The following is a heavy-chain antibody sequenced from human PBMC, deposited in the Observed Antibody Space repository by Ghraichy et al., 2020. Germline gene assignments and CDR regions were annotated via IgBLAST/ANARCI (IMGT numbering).Heavy chain of an antibody. CDR1: GASISSYF. Sequence: SETLSLTCTVSGASISSYFWSWIRQPPGKGLEWIGYIYYSGSTNYNTSLESRVTISVDTSKNQFSLKLSSVTSADTAVYYCAREYSSSSGKTFDYWGQGTLVTVSS. CDR3: AREYSSSSGKTFDY. V-gene: IGHV4-59*01. J-gene: IGHJ4*02. D-gene: IGHD6-6*01. CDR2: IYYSGST.